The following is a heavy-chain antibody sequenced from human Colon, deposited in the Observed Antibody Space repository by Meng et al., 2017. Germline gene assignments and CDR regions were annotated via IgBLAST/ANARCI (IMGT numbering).Heavy chain of an antibody. CDR3: TTWYGEY. J-gene: IGHJ4*02. CDR2: TYYRSEWQN. Sequence: QAHLQPSGPGLVKPAQTLSLTCAISGDSVSSNRALWHWVRQSPSRGLEWLGQTYYRSEWQNHYGVSVKSRITINADTSRNHFSLHLNSVTPEDTAVYYCTTWYGEYWGQGTLVTVSS. D-gene: IGHD3-10*01. CDR1: GDSVSSNRAL. V-gene: IGHV6-1*01.